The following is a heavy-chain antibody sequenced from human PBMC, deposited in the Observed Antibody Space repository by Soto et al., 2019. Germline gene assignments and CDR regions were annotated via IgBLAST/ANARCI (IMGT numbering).Heavy chain of an antibody. J-gene: IGHJ4*02. D-gene: IGHD2-15*01. CDR3: ARRGVSSYYSNF. CDR1: GGYISDSSYF. V-gene: IGHV4-39*01. Sequence: PSETLSLTSTVSGGYISDSSYFWDWIRKPPGKGLEWIGNIYYSGSTYYNLSLKSRVTISVDTSKNQFSLKLSSVTAADTAVYYCARRGVSSYYSNFWGLGTLVTVSS. CDR2: IYYSGST.